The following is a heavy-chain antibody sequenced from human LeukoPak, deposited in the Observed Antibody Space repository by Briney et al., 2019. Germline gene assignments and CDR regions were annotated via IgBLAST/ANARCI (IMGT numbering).Heavy chain of an antibody. D-gene: IGHD2-21*01. V-gene: IGHV1-8*02. CDR1: GYTFTNYA. CDR2: MNPNSGNT. CDR3: ARAPYSRGWFDP. Sequence: GASVKVSCKASGYTFTNYAMNWVRQATGQGLEWMGWMNPNSGNTGYAQKFQGRVTMTRNTSISTAYMELSSLRSEDTAVYYCARAPYSRGWFDPWGQGTLVTVSS. J-gene: IGHJ5*02.